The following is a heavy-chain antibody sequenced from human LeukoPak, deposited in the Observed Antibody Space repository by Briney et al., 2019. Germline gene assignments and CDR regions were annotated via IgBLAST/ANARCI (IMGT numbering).Heavy chain of an antibody. CDR2: ISSSGSTI. V-gene: IGHV3-48*03. CDR3: ARGRGDWFDP. CDR1: GFTFSSYE. D-gene: IGHD3-16*01. Sequence: GGSLRLSCAASGFTFSSYEMNWVRQAPGKWLEWVSYISSSGSTIYYADSVKGRFTISRDNAKNSLYLQMNSLRAEDTAVYYCARGRGDWFDPWGQGTLVTVSS. J-gene: IGHJ5*02.